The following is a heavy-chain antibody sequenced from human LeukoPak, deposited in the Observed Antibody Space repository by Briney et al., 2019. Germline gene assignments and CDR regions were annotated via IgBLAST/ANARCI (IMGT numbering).Heavy chain of an antibody. CDR1: GFTFSTYS. D-gene: IGHD6-19*01. CDR2: ISIGSTYI. V-gene: IGHV3-21*01. J-gene: IGHJ4*02. CDR3: ARCTSGSGWYGSDY. Sequence: GGSLRLSCAASGFTFSTYSMNWVRQARGKGLEWVSSISIGSTYIYYADSVKGRFTIFRDNAKNSLYLQMNSLRAEDTGVYYCARCTSGSGWYGSDYWGQGTLVTVSS.